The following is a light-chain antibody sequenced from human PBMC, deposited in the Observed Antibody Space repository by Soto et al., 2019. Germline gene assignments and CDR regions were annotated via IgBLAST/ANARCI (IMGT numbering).Light chain of an antibody. Sequence: EIVLTQSPGTPSLSPGDRATLSCRASQSVSSNYLAWYQQKPGQPPRLLISDASSRATGIPDKFSGSGSGTDFTLTISGLEPEDFAVYYCQHYGRSPPSWTFGQGTKVEIK. CDR3: QHYGRSPPSWT. V-gene: IGKV3-20*01. CDR1: QSVSSNY. J-gene: IGKJ1*01. CDR2: DAS.